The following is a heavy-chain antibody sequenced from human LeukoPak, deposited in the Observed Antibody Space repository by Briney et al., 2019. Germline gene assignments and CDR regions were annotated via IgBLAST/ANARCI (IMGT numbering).Heavy chain of an antibody. V-gene: IGHV1-69*13. D-gene: IGHD3-10*01. Sequence: SVKVSCKASGGTFSSYAISWVRQAPGQGLEWMGGIIPIFGTANYAQKFQGRVTITADESTSTAYMELSSLRSEDTAVYYCARGGELFNYYYYMDVWGKGTTVTVSS. J-gene: IGHJ6*03. CDR1: GGTFSSYA. CDR2: IIPIFGTA. CDR3: ARGGELFNYYYYMDV.